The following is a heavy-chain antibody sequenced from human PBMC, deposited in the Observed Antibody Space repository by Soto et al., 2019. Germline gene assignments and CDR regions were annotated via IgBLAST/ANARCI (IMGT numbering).Heavy chain of an antibody. V-gene: IGHV1-69*02. CDR3: AGDYGDYLYYYYYYYMDV. CDR1: GGTFSSYT. Sequence: QVQLVQSGAEVQKPGSSVKVSCKASGGTFSSYTISWVRQAPGQGLEWMGRIIPILGIANYAQKFQGRVTITADKSTSTAYMELSSLRSEDTAVYYCAGDYGDYLYYYYYYYMDVWGKGTTVTVSS. D-gene: IGHD4-17*01. J-gene: IGHJ6*03. CDR2: IIPILGIA.